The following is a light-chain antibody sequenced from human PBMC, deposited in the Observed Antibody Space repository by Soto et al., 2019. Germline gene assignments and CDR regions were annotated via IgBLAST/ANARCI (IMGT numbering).Light chain of an antibody. V-gene: IGLV1-40*01. J-gene: IGLJ3*02. CDR1: SSNIGAGYD. CDR2: DDN. Sequence: QSVLTQTPSVSGAPGQKITMSCTGSSSNIGAGYDVHWYQQLPGAAPKLLIYDDNNRPSGVPDRFSGSKSGTSASLAITGLQAEDEADYYCQSYDSSLSAWVFGGGTKVTVL. CDR3: QSYDSSLSAWV.